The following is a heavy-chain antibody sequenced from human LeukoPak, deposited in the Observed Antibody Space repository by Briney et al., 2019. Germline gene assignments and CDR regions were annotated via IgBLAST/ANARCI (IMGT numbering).Heavy chain of an antibody. Sequence: SETLSLTCAVYGWSFSSYYWSWIRQPPGKGLEWIGYVYYSGTTNYNPSIKSRVIISVDTSKNQFSLKLSPVVAADTAVYYCARVGVDYSGNIIKYYFDYWGQGTLVTVSS. V-gene: IGHV4-59*01. CDR1: GWSFSSYY. D-gene: IGHD4-23*01. CDR2: VYYSGTT. CDR3: ARVGVDYSGNIIKYYFDY. J-gene: IGHJ4*02.